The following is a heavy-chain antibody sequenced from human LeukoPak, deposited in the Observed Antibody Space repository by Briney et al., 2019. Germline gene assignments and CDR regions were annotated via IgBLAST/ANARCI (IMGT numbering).Heavy chain of an antibody. CDR3: GRGGYGSGSYYNPGGAFDI. J-gene: IGHJ3*02. D-gene: IGHD3-10*01. Sequence: PGGSLRLSCAASGFTFSRYWMSWVRQAPGKGLEWVANIKQDGSEKYYVDSVKGRFTISRDNAKNSLYLQMNSLRAEDTAVYYCGRGGYGSGSYYNPGGAFDIWGQGTMVTVSS. CDR1: GFTFSRYW. CDR2: IKQDGSEK. V-gene: IGHV3-7*01.